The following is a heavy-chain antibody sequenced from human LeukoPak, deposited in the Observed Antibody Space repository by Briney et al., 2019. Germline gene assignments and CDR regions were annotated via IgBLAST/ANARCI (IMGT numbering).Heavy chain of an antibody. CDR3: SRGGGQWLIPDFDY. V-gene: IGHV4-4*07. CDR1: GDSISPYY. J-gene: IGHJ4*02. CDR2: VSAGGTT. Sequence: SETLSLTCTVSGDSISPYYWSWIRQSAEKGLQWIGRVSAGGTTDYNPSLKSRATMSVDTSKTQFSLKMTSVTAADTAVYYCSRGGGQWLIPDFDYWGQGLLVIVSS. D-gene: IGHD6-19*01.